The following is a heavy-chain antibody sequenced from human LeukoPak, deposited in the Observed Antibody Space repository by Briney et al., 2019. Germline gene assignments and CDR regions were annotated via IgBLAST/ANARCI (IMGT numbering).Heavy chain of an antibody. CDR2: INPSGGNT. D-gene: IGHD5-24*01. CDR1: GYTFTSYY. J-gene: IGHJ6*02. Sequence: GASVKVSCKASGYTFTSYYMHWVRQAPGQGLEWMGIINPSGGNTSYAQKFRGRVTMIRDTSTSTVCMELSSLRSEDTAVYYCARALMATISYHYGMDVWGQGTTVTVSS. V-gene: IGHV1-46*01. CDR3: ARALMATISYHYGMDV.